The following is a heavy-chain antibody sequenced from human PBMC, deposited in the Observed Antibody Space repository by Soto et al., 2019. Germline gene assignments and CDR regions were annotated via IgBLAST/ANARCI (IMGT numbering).Heavy chain of an antibody. CDR2: ISSSGTSI. V-gene: IGHV3-11*01. CDR1: GFTFSDYF. CDR3: ATDLYSGYDYDY. J-gene: IGHJ4*02. Sequence: PGGSLRLSCAASGFTFSDYFMSWIRQAPGKGLEWVSYISSSGTSISYADSVKGRFTISRDNAKNSLYLQMNSLRVEDTAVYYCATDLYSGYDYDYWGQGTLVTVSS. D-gene: IGHD5-12*01.